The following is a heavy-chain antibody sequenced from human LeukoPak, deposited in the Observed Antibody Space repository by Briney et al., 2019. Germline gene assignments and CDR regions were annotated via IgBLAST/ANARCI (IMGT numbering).Heavy chain of an antibody. J-gene: IGHJ3*02. CDR2: IYYSGST. V-gene: IGHV4-59*12. Sequence: PSETLSLTCTVSGGSISSYYWSWIRQPPGKGLEWIGYIYYSGSTNYNPSLKSRVTISVDTSKNQFSLKLSSVTAADTAVYYCARDSDYYDSSGYYSDAFDIWGQGTMVTVSS. D-gene: IGHD3-22*01. CDR1: GGSISSYY. CDR3: ARDSDYYDSSGYYSDAFDI.